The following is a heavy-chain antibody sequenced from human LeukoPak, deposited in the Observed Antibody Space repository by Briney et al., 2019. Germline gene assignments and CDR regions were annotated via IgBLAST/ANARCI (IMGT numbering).Heavy chain of an antibody. J-gene: IGHJ2*01. Sequence: ASVKVSCKASGYTFTGYFMHWGRQAPGQAPGQGLEWMGWISAYNGNTNYAQKLQGRDTMTTDTSTSTAYMELRSLRSDDTAVYYCARDRVYCSSTSCYSYWYFDLWGRGTLVTVSS. CDR2: ISAYNGNT. D-gene: IGHD2-2*01. V-gene: IGHV1-18*04. CDR1: GYTFTGYF. CDR3: ARDRVYCSSTSCYSYWYFDL.